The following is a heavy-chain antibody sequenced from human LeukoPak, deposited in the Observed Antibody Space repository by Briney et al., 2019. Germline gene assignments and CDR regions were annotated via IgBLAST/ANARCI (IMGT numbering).Heavy chain of an antibody. V-gene: IGHV4-31*03. CDR1: GGSISSGGYY. D-gene: IGHD1/OR15-1a*01. J-gene: IGHJ4*02. CDR3: ARAAQNWNNAPYFDY. CDR2: IYYSGTT. Sequence: SETLSLTCTVSGGSISSGGYYWSWIRRHPGKGLEWSGYIYYSGTTYYNPSLKSRVIILLDTSKSQFSLKLTSVTAADTAVYYCARAAQNWNNAPYFDYWGQGTLVTVSS.